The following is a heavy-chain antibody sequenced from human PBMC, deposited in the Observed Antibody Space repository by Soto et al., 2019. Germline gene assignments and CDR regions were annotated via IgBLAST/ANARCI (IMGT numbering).Heavy chain of an antibody. D-gene: IGHD2-15*01. CDR2: ISQSGTT. J-gene: IGHJ6*02. CDR3: AKKVPAALRLYYFFGLDV. V-gene: IGHV4-4*02. CDR1: GASISSDNR. Sequence: PSETLSLTCAVSGASISSDNRWTWVRQPPGEGLEWSGEISQSGTTKYNPSLASRVTISVDKSKNQFSLRLTSMTAADTAVYYCAKKVPAALRLYYFFGLDVWGQGTTVTVSS.